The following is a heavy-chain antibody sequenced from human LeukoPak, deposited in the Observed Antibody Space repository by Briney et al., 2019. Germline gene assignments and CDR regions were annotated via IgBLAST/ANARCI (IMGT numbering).Heavy chain of an antibody. CDR3: ARVGRRDGYNEGYFDY. CDR2: IYYSGST. Sequence: SETLSLTCTVSGGSISSSSYYWGWIRQPPGKGLEWIGSIYYSGSTYYSPSLKSRVTISVDTSKNQFSLKLSSVTAADTAVYYCARVGRRDGYNEGYFDYWGQGTLVTVSS. CDR1: GGSISSSSYY. J-gene: IGHJ4*02. V-gene: IGHV4-39*07. D-gene: IGHD5-24*01.